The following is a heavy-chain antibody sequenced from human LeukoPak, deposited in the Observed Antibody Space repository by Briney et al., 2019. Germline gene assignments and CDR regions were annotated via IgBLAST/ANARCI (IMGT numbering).Heavy chain of an antibody. CDR1: GGSFSGYY. CDR2: INHSGST. J-gene: IGHJ6*03. D-gene: IGHD2-2*02. V-gene: IGHV4-34*01. Sequence: PSXXLSLTCAVYGGSFSGYYWSWIRQPPGKGLEWIGEINHSGSTNYNPSLKSRVTISVDTSKNQFSLKLSSVTAADTAVYYCASSGCSSTSCYRVGYYYYYMDVWGKGTTVTVSS. CDR3: ASSGCSSTSCYRVGYYYYYMDV.